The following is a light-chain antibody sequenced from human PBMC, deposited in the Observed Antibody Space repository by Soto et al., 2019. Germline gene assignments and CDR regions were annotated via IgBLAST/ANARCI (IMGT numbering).Light chain of an antibody. Sequence: DIVMTQSPDSLAVSLGERATINCKSSQSVLFTSNNNNYLAWYQQKPGQPPKLLIYWASTRESGVPDRFTGSGSGTDFTLTISSPQAEDVAVYYCQQYYSPPLTFGGGTKVDIK. J-gene: IGKJ4*01. V-gene: IGKV4-1*01. CDR3: QQYYSPPLT. CDR1: QSVLFTSNNNNY. CDR2: WAS.